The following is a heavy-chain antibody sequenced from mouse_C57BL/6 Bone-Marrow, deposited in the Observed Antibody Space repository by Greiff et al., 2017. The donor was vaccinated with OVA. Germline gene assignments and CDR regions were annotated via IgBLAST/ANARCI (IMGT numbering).Heavy chain of an antibody. D-gene: IGHD2-4*01. V-gene: IGHV1-69*01. Sequence: VQLQQPGAELVMPGASVKLSCKASGYTFTSYWMHWVKQRPGQGLEWIGEIDPSDSYTNYNQKFKGKSTLTVDKSSSTAYMQLISLTSEDSAVYYCARNDYTRYFDVWGTGTTVTVSS. CDR3: ARNDYTRYFDV. CDR1: GYTFTSYW. CDR2: IDPSDSYT. J-gene: IGHJ1*03.